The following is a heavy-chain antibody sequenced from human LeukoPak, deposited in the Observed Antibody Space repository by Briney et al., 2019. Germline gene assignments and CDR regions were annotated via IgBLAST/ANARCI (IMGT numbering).Heavy chain of an antibody. J-gene: IGHJ6*02. Sequence: PGGSLRLSCAASGFTFSAYGMSWVRQAPGKGLEWVSVISVSGSRAYYADFVKGRFTVSRDNSKNTVLLQMNSLRVEDTAVYYCTKDHDGMHAWGQGTTVTVSS. CDR2: ISVSGSRA. CDR1: GFTFSAYG. CDR3: TKDHDGMHA. V-gene: IGHV3-23*01.